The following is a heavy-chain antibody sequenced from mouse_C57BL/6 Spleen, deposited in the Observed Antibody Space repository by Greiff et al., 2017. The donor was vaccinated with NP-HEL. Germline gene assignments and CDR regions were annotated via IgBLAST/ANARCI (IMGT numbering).Heavy chain of an antibody. CDR3: ASYGNYAY. CDR1: GYTFTDYN. D-gene: IGHD2-1*01. Sequence: EVQLQQSGPELVKPGASVKIPCKASGYTFTDYNMDWVKQSHGKSLEWIGDINPNNGGTIYNQKFKGKATLTVEKSSSTAYMELRSLTSEDTAVYYCASYGNYAYWGQGTLVTVSA. V-gene: IGHV1-18*01. J-gene: IGHJ3*01. CDR2: INPNNGGT.